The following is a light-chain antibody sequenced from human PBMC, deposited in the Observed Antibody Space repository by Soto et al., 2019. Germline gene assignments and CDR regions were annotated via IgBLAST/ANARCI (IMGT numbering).Light chain of an antibody. CDR3: QQRANWPLTT. Sequence: EIVLTQSPATLSLSPGERATLSCRASQSVSNFLAWYQQKPGQAPRLLIYDASNRATGIPARFSGSGSGTDFTLTIRSLEPEDLAIYYCQQRANWPLTTFGHGTRLEIK. J-gene: IGKJ5*01. V-gene: IGKV3-11*01. CDR2: DAS. CDR1: QSVSNF.